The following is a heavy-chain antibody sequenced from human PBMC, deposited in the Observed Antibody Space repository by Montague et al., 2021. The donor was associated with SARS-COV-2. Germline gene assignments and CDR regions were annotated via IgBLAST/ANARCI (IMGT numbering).Heavy chain of an antibody. Sequence: SETLSLTCTVSGASISRSSYYWGWIRQPPGKGLEWIGNIYYSGNTHYNPSLESRVTISVDTSKNQFSLTLSSVTAADTAIYYCARQGNSGNLIDYWGQGTLVTVSS. D-gene: IGHD3-10*01. V-gene: IGHV4-39*01. J-gene: IGHJ4*02. CDR1: GASISRSSYY. CDR2: IYYSGNT. CDR3: ARQGNSGNLIDY.